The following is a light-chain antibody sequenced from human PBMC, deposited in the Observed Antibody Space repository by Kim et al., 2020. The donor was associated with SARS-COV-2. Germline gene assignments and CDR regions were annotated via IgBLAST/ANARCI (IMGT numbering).Light chain of an antibody. V-gene: IGLV1-44*01. J-gene: IGLJ7*01. CDR1: SSNVGSKI. CDR3: AVWDDSLNAV. Sequence: QSVLTQPPSASGAPGQRVTISCSGSSSNVGSKIVSWYRHLPGTAPKLLILNDNQRPPGVPDRISGSKSGNSAFLAISGLQSEDEADYYCAVWDDSLNAVFGGGTQLTVL. CDR2: NDN.